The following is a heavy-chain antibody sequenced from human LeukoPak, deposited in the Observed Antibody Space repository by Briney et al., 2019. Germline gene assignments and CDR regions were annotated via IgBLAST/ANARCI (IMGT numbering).Heavy chain of an antibody. Sequence: SQTLSLTCTVSGGSISSGGYYWSWVRQHPGKGLEWIGYIYYSGSTYYNPSLKSRVTISVDTSKNQFSLKLSSVTAADTAVYYCAREYYDILTGYRYLDYWGQGTLVTVSS. D-gene: IGHD3-9*01. CDR2: IYYSGST. V-gene: IGHV4-31*03. CDR1: GGSISSGGYY. J-gene: IGHJ4*02. CDR3: AREYYDILTGYRYLDY.